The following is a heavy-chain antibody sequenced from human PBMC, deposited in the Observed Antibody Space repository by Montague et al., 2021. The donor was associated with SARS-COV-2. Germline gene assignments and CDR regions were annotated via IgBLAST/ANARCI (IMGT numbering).Heavy chain of an antibody. CDR2: VYTAVRT. Sequence: SETLSLTCNVSGASINDYYWNWLRQSPGKRLEWIGYVYTAVRTSXXPSLKGRVTISLDTSKNQISLKLTSMTAADAAVYFCARRAAGGLFYFDYWGLGILVSVSS. CDR3: ARRAAGGLFYFDY. V-gene: IGHV4-59*01. J-gene: IGHJ4*02. D-gene: IGHD6-13*01. CDR1: GASINDYY.